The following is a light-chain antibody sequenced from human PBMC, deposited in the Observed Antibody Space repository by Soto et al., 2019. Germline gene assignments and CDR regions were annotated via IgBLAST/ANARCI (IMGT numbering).Light chain of an antibody. CDR3: QQYYSTPTT. V-gene: IGKV3-20*01. CDR2: TTS. CDR1: QIVGSGF. Sequence: EIVLTQSPATLSASPGETATVSCRASQIVGSGFLAWYQQKVGQPPRLLTYTTSTRATGFPDRFSGSGSGTDFTLNIDRLEPEDLAVYYCQQYYSTPTTFGGGTKVEIK. J-gene: IGKJ4*01.